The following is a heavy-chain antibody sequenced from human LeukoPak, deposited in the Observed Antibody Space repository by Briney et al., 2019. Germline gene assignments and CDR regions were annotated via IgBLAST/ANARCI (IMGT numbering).Heavy chain of an antibody. Sequence: PGRSLRLSCAVSGFTFDDYAMHWVRHAPGKGLEWVSGISWNSGSIGYADSVKGRFTISRDNAKNSLYLQMNSLRAEDTALYYCAKSSLGRATTIHFDYWGQGTLVTVSS. CDR3: AKSSLGRATTIHFDY. V-gene: IGHV3-9*01. J-gene: IGHJ4*02. D-gene: IGHD1-26*01. CDR1: GFTFDDYA. CDR2: ISWNSGSI.